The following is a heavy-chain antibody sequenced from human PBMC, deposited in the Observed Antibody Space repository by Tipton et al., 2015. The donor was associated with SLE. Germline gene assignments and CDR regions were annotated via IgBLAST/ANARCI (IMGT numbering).Heavy chain of an antibody. CDR2: VSYRGST. Sequence: TLSLTCTVSGGSMNNYYWSWIRQPPGKGLEWIGYVSYRGSTKYNPSLKSRVSISVETSKNQFSLRLSSVTAADTAVYFCARDLIYDSSFLRGWFDPWGRGTLVTVSS. D-gene: IGHD3-22*01. J-gene: IGHJ5*02. CDR1: GGSMNNYY. V-gene: IGHV4-59*12. CDR3: ARDLIYDSSFLRGWFDP.